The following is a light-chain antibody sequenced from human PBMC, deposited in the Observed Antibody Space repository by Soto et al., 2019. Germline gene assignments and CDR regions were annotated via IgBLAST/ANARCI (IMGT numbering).Light chain of an antibody. CDR3: QQLKSYPFA. CDR1: QGISSA. J-gene: IGKJ5*01. V-gene: IGKV1-13*02. Sequence: AIQLTQSPSSLSASVGDRVSITCRASQGISSALAWYQHKPGKPPKILIYDASSLQSGVPSRFSGSESGTECTLTISSLQPEDFATYYCQQLKSYPFAFVQGTRLEIK. CDR2: DAS.